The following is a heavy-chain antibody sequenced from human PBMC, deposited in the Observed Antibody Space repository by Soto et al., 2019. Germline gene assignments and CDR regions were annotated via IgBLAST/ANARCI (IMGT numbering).Heavy chain of an antibody. V-gene: IGHV1-69*02. D-gene: IGHD3-22*01. CDR2: IIPILGIA. J-gene: IGHJ6*02. CDR1: GGTFSSYT. CDR3: ARTYYYDSSVFYYGLDV. Sequence: SVKVSCKASGGTFSSYTISWVRQAPGQGLEWMGRIIPILGIANYAQKFQGRVTITADKSTSTAYMELSSLRSEDTAVYYCARTYYYDSSVFYYGLDVWGQGTTVTVSS.